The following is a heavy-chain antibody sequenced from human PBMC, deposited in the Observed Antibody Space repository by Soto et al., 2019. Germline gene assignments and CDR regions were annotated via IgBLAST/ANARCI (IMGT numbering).Heavy chain of an antibody. CDR2: VYSTEIT. J-gene: IGHJ5*02. CDR3: ARGSEAWFDP. CDR1: GDSISSYF. Sequence: KTSETLSLTCTVSGDSISSYFWSWIRQPPGKGLEWIGYVYSTEITNYNPSLKSRVAMSIDTSKNQFSLKVRSVTAADTAVYYCARGSEAWFDPWGQGTLGTSPQ. V-gene: IGHV4-59*01.